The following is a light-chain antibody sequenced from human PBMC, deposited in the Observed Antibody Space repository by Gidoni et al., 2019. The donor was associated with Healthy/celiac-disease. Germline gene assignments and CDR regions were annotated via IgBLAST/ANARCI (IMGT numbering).Light chain of an antibody. Sequence: IVMTQLPATLSVSPGERATLTCRASHGVSSNLAWYQQKPGQAPRLLIYGASTRATGIPARFRGSGSGTEFTPTSSSRQSEDFAVYYCQQYNNWPPWTFGQGTKVEIK. V-gene: IGKV3-15*01. CDR1: HGVSSN. J-gene: IGKJ1*01. CDR2: GAS. CDR3: QQYNNWPPWT.